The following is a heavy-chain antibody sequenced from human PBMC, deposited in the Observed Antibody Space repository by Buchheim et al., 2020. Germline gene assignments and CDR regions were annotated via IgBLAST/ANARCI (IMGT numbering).Heavy chain of an antibody. CDR2: ISASGGSA. D-gene: IGHD6-13*01. CDR3: AAGFSTTWYVDY. Sequence: EVQLLQSGGGLVQPGGSLRLSCAASGFTFSDYAMSWVRQVPGKGLEWVSGISASGGSAYYADSVKGRFTIPSDKPKKTVDLQMNSLRAEDTAVYYCAAGFSTTWYVDYWGQGAL. CDR1: GFTFSDYA. V-gene: IGHV3-23*01. J-gene: IGHJ4*02.